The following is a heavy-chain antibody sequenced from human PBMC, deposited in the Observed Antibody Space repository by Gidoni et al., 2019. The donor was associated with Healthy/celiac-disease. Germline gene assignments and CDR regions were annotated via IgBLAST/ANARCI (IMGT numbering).Heavy chain of an antibody. CDR1: GFTFSSYG. V-gene: IGHV3-30*18. CDR3: AKGGRYCSSTSCYQFNGMDV. J-gene: IGHJ6*02. CDR2: ISYDGSNK. D-gene: IGHD2-2*01. Sequence: QVQLVESGGGVVQPGRSLSLSCAASGFTFSSYGMHWVRQAPGKGLEWVAVISYDGSNKYYADSVKGRFTISRDNSKNTLYLQMNSLRAEDTAVYYCAKGGRYCSSTSCYQFNGMDVWGQGTTVTVSS.